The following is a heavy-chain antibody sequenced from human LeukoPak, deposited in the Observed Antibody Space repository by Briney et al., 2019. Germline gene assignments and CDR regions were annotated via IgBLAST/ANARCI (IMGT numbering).Heavy chain of an antibody. V-gene: IGHV3-23*01. CDR1: GGSISSYY. CDR2: ISGSGGST. J-gene: IGHJ5*02. CDR3: AKGYGDYLRGYNWFDP. D-gene: IGHD4-17*01. Sequence: ETLSLTCTVSGGSISSYYWTWIRQPPGKGLEWVSAISGSGGSTYYADSVKGRFTISRDNSKNTLYLQMNSLRAEDTAVYYCAKGYGDYLRGYNWFDPWGQGTLVTVSS.